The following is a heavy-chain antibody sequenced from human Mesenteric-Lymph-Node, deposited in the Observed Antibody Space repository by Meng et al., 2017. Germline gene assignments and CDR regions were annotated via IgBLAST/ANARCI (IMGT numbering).Heavy chain of an antibody. CDR3: ANLVFTTIDAFDI. J-gene: IGHJ3*02. V-gene: IGHV3-21*01. D-gene: IGHD3-22*01. Sequence: GESLKISCTASGFTFNTYEMNWVRQAPGKGLEWVSSISSSSSYIYYADSVKGRFTISRDNAKNSLYLQMNSLRAEDTAVYYCANLVFTTIDAFDIWGQGTMVTVSS. CDR1: GFTFNTYE. CDR2: ISSSSSYI.